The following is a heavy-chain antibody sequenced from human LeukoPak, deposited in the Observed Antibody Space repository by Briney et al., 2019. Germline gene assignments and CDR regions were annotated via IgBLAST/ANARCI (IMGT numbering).Heavy chain of an antibody. J-gene: IGHJ4*02. Sequence: GGSLRLSCAASGFTFSDYYMSWIRQAPGKGLGWVSYISSSGSTIYYADSVKGRFTISRDNAKNSLYLQMNSLRAEDTAVYYCARDSPASSGEVDYWGQGTLVTVSS. CDR1: GFTFSDYY. CDR3: ARDSPASSGEVDY. CDR2: ISSSGSTI. D-gene: IGHD2-15*01. V-gene: IGHV3-11*01.